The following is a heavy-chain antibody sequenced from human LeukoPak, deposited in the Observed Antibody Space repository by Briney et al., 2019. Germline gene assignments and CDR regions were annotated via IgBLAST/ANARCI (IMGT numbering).Heavy chain of an antibody. D-gene: IGHD2-21*01. CDR1: GFTFSSYA. J-gene: IGHJ5*02. CDR3: ARDSVMGNWFDP. V-gene: IGHV3-23*01. CDR2: ISGSGGYT. Sequence: GGSLRLSCAAPGFTFSSYAMSWVRQAPGKGLEWVSAISGSGGYTFYADSVKGRFTISRDNSKNTLYVQMNSLRAEDTAVYYCARDSVMGNWFDPWGQGTLVTVSS.